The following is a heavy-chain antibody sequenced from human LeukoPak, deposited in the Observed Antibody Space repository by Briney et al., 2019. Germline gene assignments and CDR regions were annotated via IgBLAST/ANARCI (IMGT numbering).Heavy chain of an antibody. Sequence: GGSLRLSCAASGFTFSSYAMNWVRQAPGKGLEWVSGVSGSGGSTYYADSLKGRFTISRDNSRNTLYLQMNSLRADDTAVYYCAKGATGGSYYFDYWGQGTLVTVSS. CDR3: AKGATGGSYYFDY. CDR1: GFTFSSYA. D-gene: IGHD1-26*01. CDR2: VSGSGGST. V-gene: IGHV3-23*01. J-gene: IGHJ4*02.